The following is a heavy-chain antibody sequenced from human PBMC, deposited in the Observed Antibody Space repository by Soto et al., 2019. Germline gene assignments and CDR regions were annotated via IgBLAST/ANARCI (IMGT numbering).Heavy chain of an antibody. CDR1: GFTFSSYW. CDR2: IKQDGSEK. CDR3: ARDPAKSKRYYYGSGRPEYYFDY. Sequence: HPGGSLRLSCAASGFTFSSYWMSWVRQAPGKGLEWVANIKQDGSEKYYVDSVKGRFTISRDNAKNSLYLQMNSLRAEDTAVYYCARDPAKSKRYYYGSGRPEYYFDYWGQGTLVTVSS. D-gene: IGHD3-10*01. V-gene: IGHV3-7*01. J-gene: IGHJ4*02.